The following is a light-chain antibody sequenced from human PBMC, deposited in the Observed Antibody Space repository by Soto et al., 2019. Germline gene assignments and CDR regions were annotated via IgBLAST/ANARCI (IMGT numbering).Light chain of an antibody. J-gene: IGLJ3*02. CDR1: SSDVGSYTL. CDR3: CSYAGSGTWV. V-gene: IGLV2-23*01. Sequence: QSALTQPASVSGSPGQSITISCTGTSSDVGSYTLVSWYQQHPGKAPKLMIYEAIRRPSGVSNRFSGSKSGNTASLTISGLQAEDEADYYCCSYAGSGTWVFGGGTKLTVL. CDR2: EAI.